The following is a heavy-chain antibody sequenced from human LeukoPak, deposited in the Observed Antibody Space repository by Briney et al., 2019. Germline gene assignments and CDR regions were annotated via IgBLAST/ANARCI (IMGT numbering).Heavy chain of an antibody. J-gene: IGHJ3*02. D-gene: IGHD3-16*02. Sequence: SETLSLTCAVYGGSFSGYYWTWIRQPPGKGLEWIGEINHSGSTNYNPSLKSRVTISVDTSKNQFSLKLSSVTAADTAVYYCARGSYDYVWGSYRPTDAFDIWGQGTMVTVSS. V-gene: IGHV4-34*01. CDR3: ARGSYDYVWGSYRPTDAFDI. CDR2: INHSGST. CDR1: GGSFSGYY.